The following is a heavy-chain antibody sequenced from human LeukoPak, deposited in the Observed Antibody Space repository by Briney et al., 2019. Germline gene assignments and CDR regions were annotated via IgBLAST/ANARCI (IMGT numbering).Heavy chain of an antibody. Sequence: GGTLRLSCAASGFTFSSYGMSWVRQAPGKGLEWVSVIYSGGRIYYADSVKDRFIISRDNSKNTLYLQMNSLRAEDTAVYYCAKGRSAAMIEAAFDYWGQGTLVTVSS. CDR1: GFTFSSYG. V-gene: IGHV3-23*03. D-gene: IGHD3-22*01. CDR2: IYSGGRI. J-gene: IGHJ4*02. CDR3: AKGRSAAMIEAAFDY.